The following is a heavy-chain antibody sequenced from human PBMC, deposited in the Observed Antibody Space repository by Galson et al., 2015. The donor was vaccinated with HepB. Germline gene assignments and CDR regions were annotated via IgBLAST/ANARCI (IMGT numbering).Heavy chain of an antibody. CDR2: INHNRGGT. J-gene: IGHJ4*02. D-gene: IGHD3-3*01. CDR3: ARVDALIFGVALDY. V-gene: IGHV1-2*02. Sequence: SVKVSCKASADTFSGYYLHWVRQAPGQGLEWMGWINHNRGGTKYAQNFQGRVTMTRDTSINTVYMELNSLTFDDTAVYYCARVDALIFGVALDYWGQGTLVTVSS. CDR1: ADTFSGYY.